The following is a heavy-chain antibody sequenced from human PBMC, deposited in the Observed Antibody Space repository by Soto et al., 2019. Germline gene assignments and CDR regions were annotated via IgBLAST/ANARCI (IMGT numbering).Heavy chain of an antibody. CDR2: ISYDGSNK. CDR3: AKDDDFWSGYYRGHHAFDI. Sequence: QVQLVESGGGVVQPGRSLRLSCAASGFTFSSYGMHWVCQAPGKGLEWVAVISYDGSNKYYADSVKGRFTISRDNSKNTLYLQMNSLRAEDTAVYYCAKDDDFWSGYYRGHHAFDIWGQGTMVTVSS. CDR1: GFTFSSYG. V-gene: IGHV3-30*18. D-gene: IGHD3-3*01. J-gene: IGHJ3*02.